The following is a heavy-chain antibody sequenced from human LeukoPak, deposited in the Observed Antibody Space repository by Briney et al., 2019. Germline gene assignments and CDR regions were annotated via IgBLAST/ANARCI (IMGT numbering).Heavy chain of an antibody. V-gene: IGHV4-4*07. CDR2: IYTSGST. J-gene: IGHJ5*02. CDR3: ARVQGAYYGDYGVYWFDP. D-gene: IGHD4-17*01. CDR1: GGSISSYY. Sequence: SETLSLTCTVSGGSISSYYWSWIRQPAGKGLEWIGRIYTSGSTNYNPSFKSRVTMSIDPSKNQFSLKLSSVTAADTAVYYCARVQGAYYGDYGVYWFDPWGQGILVTVSS.